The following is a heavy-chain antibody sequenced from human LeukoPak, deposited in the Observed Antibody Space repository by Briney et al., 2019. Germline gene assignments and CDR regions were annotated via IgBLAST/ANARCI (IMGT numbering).Heavy chain of an antibody. J-gene: IGHJ4*02. CDR3: ARDAATITEYYFDY. CDR1: GYTFTGYY. V-gene: IGHV1-2*06. CDR2: INPNSGGT. Sequence: ASVKVSYKASGYTFTGYYMHWVRQAPGQGLEWMGRINPNSGGTNYAQKFQGRVNMTRDTSISTAYMELSRLRSADTAVYYCARDAATITEYYFDYWGQGTLVTVSS. D-gene: IGHD5-24*01.